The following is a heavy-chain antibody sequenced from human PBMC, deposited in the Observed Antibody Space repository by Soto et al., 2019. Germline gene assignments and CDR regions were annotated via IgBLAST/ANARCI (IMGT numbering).Heavy chain of an antibody. CDR3: AKGSVEVVDTTLLSNDY. V-gene: IGHV3-23*01. Sequence: GGSLRLSCAASGFTFSSYAMSWVRQAPGKGLEWVSAISGSGGSTYYADSVKGRFTISRDNSKNTLYLQMNSLRAEDTAVYYCAKGSVEVVDTTLLSNDYWGQGTLVTVSS. J-gene: IGHJ4*02. D-gene: IGHD3-22*01. CDR1: GFTFSSYA. CDR2: ISGSGGST.